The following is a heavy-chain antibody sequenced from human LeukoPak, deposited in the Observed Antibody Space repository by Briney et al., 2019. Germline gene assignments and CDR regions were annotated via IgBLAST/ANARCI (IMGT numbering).Heavy chain of an antibody. J-gene: IGHJ6*04. D-gene: IGHD3-10*02. Sequence: PGGSLRLSCAASGFTFSSYAMHWVRQTPGKGLEWVAVISHDGGYKYYADSVKGRFTISRDISKNTLYLQMNSLRAEDTAVYYCAELGITMIGGVWGKGTTVTISS. V-gene: IGHV3-30*18. CDR2: ISHDGGYK. CDR3: AELGITMIGGV. CDR1: GFTFSSYA.